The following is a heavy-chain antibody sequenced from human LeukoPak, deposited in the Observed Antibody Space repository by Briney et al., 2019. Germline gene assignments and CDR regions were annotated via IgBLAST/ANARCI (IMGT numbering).Heavy chain of an antibody. Sequence: ASVKASCKASGYTFTGYYMHWVRQAPGQGLEWMGWINPNSGGTNYAQKLQGRVTMTTDTSTSTAYMELRSLRSDDTAVYYCARVHLGVYYFDYWGQGTLVTVSS. V-gene: IGHV1-2*02. D-gene: IGHD3-16*01. CDR1: GYTFTGYY. J-gene: IGHJ4*02. CDR2: INPNSGGT. CDR3: ARVHLGVYYFDY.